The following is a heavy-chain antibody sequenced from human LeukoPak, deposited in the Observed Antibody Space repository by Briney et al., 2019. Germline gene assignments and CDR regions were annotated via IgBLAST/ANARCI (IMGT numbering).Heavy chain of an antibody. Sequence: PSETLSLTCTVSGGSISSYYWSWIRQPPGKGLEWIGYIYYSGSTNYNPSLKSRVTISQDTSKEHFSLRLSSVTAADTAVYYCSRGGTVTNFEYWGQGTLVTVSS. CDR2: IYYSGST. CDR3: SRGGTVTNFEY. D-gene: IGHD4-17*01. V-gene: IGHV4-59*01. J-gene: IGHJ4*02. CDR1: GGSISSYY.